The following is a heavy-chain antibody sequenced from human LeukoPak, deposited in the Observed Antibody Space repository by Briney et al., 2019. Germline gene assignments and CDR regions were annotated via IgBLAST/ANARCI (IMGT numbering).Heavy chain of an antibody. D-gene: IGHD3-22*01. V-gene: IGHV3-74*01. CDR2: INHDGSST. Sequence: GGSLRLSCATSGFTFSTFWMHWVRQAPGKGLVWVSRINHDGSSTNYADSVKGRFTISRDNSKNTLYLQMNSLRAEDTAVYYCAKCYYDSSGYYSGYYYYYYMDVWGKGTTVTISS. J-gene: IGHJ6*03. CDR1: GFTFSTFW. CDR3: AKCYYDSSGYYSGYYYYYYMDV.